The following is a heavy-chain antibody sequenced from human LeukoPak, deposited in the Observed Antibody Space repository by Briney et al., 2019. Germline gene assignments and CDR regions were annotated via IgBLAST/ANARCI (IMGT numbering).Heavy chain of an antibody. V-gene: IGHV4-34*01. Sequence: SETLSLTCAVYGESFSDYHWTWIRQPPGKGLEWIGEINHSGGTNYNPSLKSRVAISMETSKSQFSLKLRSVTAADTAVYYCARADLRGGRYPWGQGTLVTVSS. CDR3: ARADLRGGRYP. CDR2: INHSGGT. CDR1: GESFSDYH. D-gene: IGHD2-21*02. J-gene: IGHJ5*02.